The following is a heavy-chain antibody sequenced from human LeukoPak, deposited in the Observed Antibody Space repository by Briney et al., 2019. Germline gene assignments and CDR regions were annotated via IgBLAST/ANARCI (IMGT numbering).Heavy chain of an antibody. Sequence: PSETLSLTCAVYGGSFSGYYWSWIRQPPGKGLEWIGEINHSGSTNYNPSLKSRVTISVDTSKNQSSLKLSSVTAADTAVYYCARHRMYYYDSSGRGVADAFDIWGQGTMVTVSS. CDR1: GGSFSGYY. CDR2: INHSGST. J-gene: IGHJ3*02. D-gene: IGHD3-22*01. V-gene: IGHV4-34*01. CDR3: ARHRMYYYDSSGRGVADAFDI.